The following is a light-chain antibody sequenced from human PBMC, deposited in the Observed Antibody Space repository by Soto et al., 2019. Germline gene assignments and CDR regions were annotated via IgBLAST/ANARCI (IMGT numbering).Light chain of an antibody. CDR3: HQYYGWPYT. V-gene: IGKV4-1*01. Sequence: DIVVTQSPDSLPVSLGQRATINCKSSKSVLSTSNNKNFLGWYQQKPGQPPKLLIYSASTRASGVPDRFSGSGSGTDFTLTIDDLQAEDVAVYYCHQYYGWPYTFGRGTRLDIK. CDR1: KSVLSTSNNKNF. J-gene: IGKJ2*01. CDR2: SAS.